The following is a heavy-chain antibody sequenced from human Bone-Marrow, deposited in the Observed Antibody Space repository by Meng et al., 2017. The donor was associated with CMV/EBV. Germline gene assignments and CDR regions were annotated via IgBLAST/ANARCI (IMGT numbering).Heavy chain of an antibody. CDR2: VNPHSGAA. Sequence: ASVKVSCKASGYTFTGHYLHWVRQAPGQGLEWMGWVNPHSGAAKSAQKFHGRVTMTRDTSISTVYIVLNSLTYDDTAVYYCARAGDFWSGYGLGGWFDPWGQGTLVTVSS. J-gene: IGHJ5*02. V-gene: IGHV1-2*02. CDR1: GYTFTGHY. D-gene: IGHD3-3*01. CDR3: ARAGDFWSGYGLGGWFDP.